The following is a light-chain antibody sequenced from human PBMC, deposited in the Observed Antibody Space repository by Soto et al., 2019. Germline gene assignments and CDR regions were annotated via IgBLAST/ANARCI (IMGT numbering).Light chain of an antibody. Sequence: DIQMTQSPSSLSASVGDRVTITCRASQRIGSYINWYQQKLGKAPKLLIYAASSLQSGVPSRFSGSGSGTDFTLTISSLQPEDFATYYCQQTYDTPRTFGQGTNLEI. V-gene: IGKV1-39*01. CDR1: QRIGSY. J-gene: IGKJ2*01. CDR2: AAS. CDR3: QQTYDTPRT.